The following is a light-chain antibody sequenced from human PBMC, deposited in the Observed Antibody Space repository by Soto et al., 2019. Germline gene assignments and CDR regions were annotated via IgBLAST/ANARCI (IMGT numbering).Light chain of an antibody. CDR3: RQANTFPLT. V-gene: IGKV3-20*01. J-gene: IGKJ5*01. CDR1: QTVSGNL. Sequence: EVVLTQSPGTLSLSPGERATLSCRASQTVSGNLLAWYQQKRGQTPRLLIYGASGRASGIPDRFSGSASGTDFTLTISSLQPEDFATYYCRQANTFPLTFGQGTRLEIK. CDR2: GAS.